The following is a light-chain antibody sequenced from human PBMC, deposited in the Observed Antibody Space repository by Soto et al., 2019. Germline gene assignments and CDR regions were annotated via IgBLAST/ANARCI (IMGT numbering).Light chain of an antibody. J-gene: IGLJ1*01. CDR1: SSDVGGNNF. CDR3: FSYTTINTLV. Sequence: QSALTQPASVSGSPGQSITISCTGTSSDVGGNNFVSWYQQHPDKAPKLLIYAITNRPSGVSGRFSGSKSGSTASLTISGLQTEDEADYYCFSYTTINTLVFGTGTKVTVL. V-gene: IGLV2-14*03. CDR2: AIT.